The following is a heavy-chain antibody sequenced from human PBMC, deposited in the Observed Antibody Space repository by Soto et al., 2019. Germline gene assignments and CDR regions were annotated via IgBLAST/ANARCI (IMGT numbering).Heavy chain of an antibody. Sequence: GESLKISCKGSGYSFTGYWINWVRQMPGKGLEWMGRIDPSDSYSSYSPSLEGHVTISADKSVSTAYLQWSSLKASDTAMYYCAVVRVGATMDAFDMWGQGTMVTVSS. D-gene: IGHD1-26*01. J-gene: IGHJ3*02. CDR2: IDPSDSYS. CDR1: GYSFTGYW. CDR3: AVVRVGATMDAFDM. V-gene: IGHV5-10-1*01.